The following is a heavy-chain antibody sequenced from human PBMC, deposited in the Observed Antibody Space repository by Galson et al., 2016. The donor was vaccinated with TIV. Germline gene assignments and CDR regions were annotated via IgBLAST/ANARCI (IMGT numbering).Heavy chain of an antibody. Sequence: TLSLTCSVSGDSIGSSIYFWSWIRQPAGKGLEWIGRIYSSGTTNYNPSLKSRVAISVDTSRNQFSLKLSSVTAADTAVYYCARASSSGWDNGDDAFDKWGQGTMVTVSA. V-gene: IGHV4-61*02. D-gene: IGHD6-19*01. CDR2: IYSSGTT. CDR3: ARASSSGWDNGDDAFDK. J-gene: IGHJ3*02. CDR1: GDSIGSSIYF.